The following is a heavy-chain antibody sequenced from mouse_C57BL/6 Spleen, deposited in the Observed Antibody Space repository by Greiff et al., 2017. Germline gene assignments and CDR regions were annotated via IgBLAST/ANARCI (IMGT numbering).Heavy chain of an antibody. D-gene: IGHD1-1*01. CDR1: GYTFTDYY. Sequence: EVQLQQSGPELVKPGASVKISCKASGYTFTDYYMNWVKQSHGKSLEWIGDINPNNGGTSYNQKFKGKATLTVDKSSSTAYMELRSLTSEDSAVYYCARVGTTVVATRYFDYWGQGTTLTVSS. CDR2: INPNNGGT. V-gene: IGHV1-26*01. CDR3: ARVGTTVVATRYFDY. J-gene: IGHJ2*01.